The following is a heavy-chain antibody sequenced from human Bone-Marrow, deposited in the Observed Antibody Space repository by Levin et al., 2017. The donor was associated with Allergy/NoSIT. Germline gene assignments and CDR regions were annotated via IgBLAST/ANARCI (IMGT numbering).Heavy chain of an antibody. CDR2: IYYSGST. CDR3: ARVSVAGTEGFDY. J-gene: IGHJ4*02. V-gene: IGHV4-59*01. Sequence: SQTLSLTCTVSGGSISSYYWSWIRQPPGKGLEWIGYIYYSGSTNYNPSLKSRVTISVDTSKNQFSLKLSSVTAADTAVYYCARVSVAGTEGFDYWGQGTLVTVSS. CDR1: GGSISSYY. D-gene: IGHD6-19*01.